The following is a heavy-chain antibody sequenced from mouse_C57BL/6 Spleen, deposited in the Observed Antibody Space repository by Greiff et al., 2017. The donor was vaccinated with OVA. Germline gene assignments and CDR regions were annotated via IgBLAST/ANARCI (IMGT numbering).Heavy chain of an antibody. CDR3: ARDGAITFDY. CDR1: GFTFSDYY. J-gene: IGHJ2*01. V-gene: IGHV5-16*01. CDR2: INYDGSST. D-gene: IGHD2-4*01. Sequence: EVKLVESEGGLVQPGSSMKLSCTASGFTFSDYYMAWVRQVPEKGLEWVANINYDGSSTYYLDSLKSRFIISRDNAKNILYLQMSSLKSEDTATYYCARDGAITFDYWGQGTTLTVSS.